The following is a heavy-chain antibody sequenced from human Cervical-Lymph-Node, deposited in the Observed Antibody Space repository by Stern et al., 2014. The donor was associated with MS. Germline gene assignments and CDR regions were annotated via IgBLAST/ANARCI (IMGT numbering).Heavy chain of an antibody. V-gene: IGHV1-69*01. Sequence: MQLVESGAEVKKPGSSVKVSCKASGGTFSSYAISWVRQAPGQGLEWMGGIIPIFGTANYAQKFQGRVTITADESTSTAYMELSSLRSEDTAVYYCATSTAYYYDSISDYWGQGTLVTVSS. CDR2: IIPIFGTA. CDR3: ATSTAYYYDSISDY. J-gene: IGHJ4*02. D-gene: IGHD3-22*01. CDR1: GGTFSSYA.